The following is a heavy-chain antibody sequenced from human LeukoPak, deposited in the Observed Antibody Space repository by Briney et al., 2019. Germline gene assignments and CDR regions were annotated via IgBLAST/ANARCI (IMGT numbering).Heavy chain of an antibody. V-gene: IGHV3-23*01. D-gene: IGHD2-2*01. CDR1: GFTFSSYA. CDR2: ISGSGGST. CDR3: AKDGDLGYCSSTSCPEDAFDI. J-gene: IGHJ3*02. Sequence: GGSLRLSYAASGFTFSSYAMSWVRQAPGKGLEWVSAISGSGGSTYYADSVKGRFTISRDNSKNTLYLQMNSLRAEDTAVYYCAKDGDLGYCSSTSCPEDAFDIWGQGTMVTVSS.